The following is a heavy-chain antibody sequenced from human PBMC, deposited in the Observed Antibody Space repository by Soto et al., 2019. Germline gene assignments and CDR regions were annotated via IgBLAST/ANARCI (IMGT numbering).Heavy chain of an antibody. V-gene: IGHV1-24*01. CDR2: FDPEDGET. CDR1: GYTLTELS. J-gene: IGHJ6*04. Sequence: GASVKVSCKVSGYTLTELSMHWVRQAPGKGLEWMGGFDPEDGETIYAQKFQGRVTMTEDTSTDTAYMELSSLRSEDTAVYYCATDLGAGSGSYYNVWDLNVWGKGTTVTVSS. CDR3: ATDLGAGSGSYYNVWDLNV. D-gene: IGHD3-10*01.